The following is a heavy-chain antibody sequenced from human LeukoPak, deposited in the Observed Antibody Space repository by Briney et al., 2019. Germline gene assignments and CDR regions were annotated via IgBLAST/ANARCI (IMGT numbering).Heavy chain of an antibody. J-gene: IGHJ6*03. V-gene: IGHV3-7*01. CDR3: ARGLVVAATGGYYYCYYMDV. CDR1: GFTFSSYW. Sequence: GGSLRLSCAASGFTFSSYWMSWVRQAPGKGLEWVANIKQDGSEKYYVDSVKGRFTISRDNAKNSLYLQMNSLRAEDTAVYYCARGLVVAATGGYYYCYYMDVWGKGTTVTISS. D-gene: IGHD2-15*01. CDR2: IKQDGSEK.